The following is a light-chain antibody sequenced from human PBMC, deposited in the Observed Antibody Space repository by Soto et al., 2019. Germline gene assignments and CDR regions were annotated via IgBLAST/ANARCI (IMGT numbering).Light chain of an antibody. J-gene: IGKJ1*01. CDR2: KAS. CDR3: QQYNSYSPTWT. V-gene: IGKV1-5*03. Sequence: DIQMTQSPSTLSASVGARVNITCRASQSISSWLAWYQQKPGKAPKLLIYKASSLESGVPSRFSGSGSGTEFTLTISSLQPDDFATYYCQQYNSYSPTWTFGQGTKVDIK. CDR1: QSISSW.